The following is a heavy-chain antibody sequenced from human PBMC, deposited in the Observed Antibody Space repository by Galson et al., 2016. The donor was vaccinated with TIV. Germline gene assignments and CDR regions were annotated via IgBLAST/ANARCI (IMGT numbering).Heavy chain of an antibody. CDR2: MSLVGTT. CDR1: GRALSSYL. D-gene: IGHD2-8*01. J-gene: IGHJ6*01. Sequence: TLSLTCSVSGRALSSYLWTWIRQPPGKGLEWIGHMSLVGTTNYNPSLKGRVSMSLDMSANKFSLNLNSVTPADTAVYYCAGDLPNVRDEYAMDVWGQGTTVTVVS. V-gene: IGHV4-59*01. CDR3: AGDLPNVRDEYAMDV.